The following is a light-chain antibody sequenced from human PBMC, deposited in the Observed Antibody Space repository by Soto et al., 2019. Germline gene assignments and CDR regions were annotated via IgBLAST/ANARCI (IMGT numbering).Light chain of an antibody. Sequence: QSALTQPPSVSGSPGQSVTISCTGTSSDVGGYNYVSWYQQHPGKAPKLMIYEVSKRPSGVPDRFSGSKSGNTASLTVSGLQAEDEADYYCSSYAGRLYVFGTGTKVTVL. CDR1: SSDVGGYNY. J-gene: IGLJ1*01. V-gene: IGLV2-8*01. CDR2: EVS. CDR3: SSYAGRLYV.